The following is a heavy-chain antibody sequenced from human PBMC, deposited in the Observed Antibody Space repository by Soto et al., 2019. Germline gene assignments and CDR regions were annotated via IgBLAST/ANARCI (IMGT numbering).Heavy chain of an antibody. J-gene: IGHJ4*02. CDR3: ARSHSFDGSIYHYYFDF. V-gene: IGHV4-59*01. CDR2: IYASGAT. CDR1: GGSISTYY. D-gene: IGHD3-10*01. Sequence: TLSLTCTVSGGSISTYYWSWIRQPPGGTLEWIGYIYASGATTYNPSLESRVTMSVDMPNNEFSLELTSLTAADTAVYYCARSHSFDGSIYHYYFDFWGQGTLVTVSS.